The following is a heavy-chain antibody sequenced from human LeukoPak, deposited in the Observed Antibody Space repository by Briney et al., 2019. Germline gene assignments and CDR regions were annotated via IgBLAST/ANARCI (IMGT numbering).Heavy chain of an antibody. CDR2: ISYDGSNK. CDR1: GFTFSSYA. Sequence: GGSLRLSCAASGFTFSSYAMHWVRQAPGKGLEWVAVISYDGSNKYYADSVKGRFTISRDNSKNTLYLQMNSLRAEDTAVYYCARVSPYSSSFFDYWGQGTLVTVSS. V-gene: IGHV3-30-3*01. D-gene: IGHD6-6*01. CDR3: ARVSPYSSSFFDY. J-gene: IGHJ4*02.